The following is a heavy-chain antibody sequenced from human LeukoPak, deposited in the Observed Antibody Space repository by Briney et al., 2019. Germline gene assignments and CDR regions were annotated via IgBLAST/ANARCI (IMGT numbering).Heavy chain of an antibody. Sequence: SETLSLTCAVYGGSFSGYYWSWIRQPPGKGLEWIGEISHSGSTNYNPSLKSRVTISVDTSKNQFSLKLSSVTAADTVVYYCAGLRYSSGWYYYWGQGTLVTVSS. CDR2: ISHSGST. CDR3: AGLRYSSGWYYY. CDR1: GGSFSGYY. J-gene: IGHJ4*02. V-gene: IGHV4-34*01. D-gene: IGHD6-19*01.